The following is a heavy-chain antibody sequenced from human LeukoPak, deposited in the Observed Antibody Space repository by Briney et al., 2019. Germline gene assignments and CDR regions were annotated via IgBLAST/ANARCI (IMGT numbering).Heavy chain of an antibody. V-gene: IGHV3-23*01. CDR2: ISGSGGST. CDR1: GFTFSDYA. Sequence: GGSLRLSCTASGFTFSDYAMSRVRQTPGKGLEWVSAISGSGGSTYYADSVKGRFTISRDNSKNTLFLQMNSLRAEDTAPYYCAKSVAIYFYYGLDVWGQGTTVAVSS. J-gene: IGHJ6*02. D-gene: IGHD3-3*01. CDR3: AKSVAIYFYYGLDV.